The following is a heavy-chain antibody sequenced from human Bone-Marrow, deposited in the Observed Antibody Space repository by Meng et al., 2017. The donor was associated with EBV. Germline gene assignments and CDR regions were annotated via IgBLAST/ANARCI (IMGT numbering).Heavy chain of an antibody. CDR1: GGSISSSNW. CDR3: AQRERWGLDP. V-gene: IGHV4-4*02. Sequence: QLQGAGPGVAKPSGTRSLTSAVSGGSISSSNWWSWVRQPPGKGLEWIGEIYHSGSTSYNPSLESRVTISVDKSKNQVSLKLSSVTAADTAVYYCAQRERWGLDPWGQGTLVTVSS. J-gene: IGHJ5*02. D-gene: IGHD3-16*01. CDR2: IYHSGST.